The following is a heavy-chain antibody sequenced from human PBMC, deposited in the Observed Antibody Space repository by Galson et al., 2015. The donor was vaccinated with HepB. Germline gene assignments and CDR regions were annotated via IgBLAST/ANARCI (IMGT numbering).Heavy chain of an antibody. D-gene: IGHD2-15*01. CDR3: ANGALGYCSGGSCPPMT. J-gene: IGHJ5*02. CDR2: ISYDGSNK. V-gene: IGHV3-30*18. Sequence: SLRLSCAASGFTFSSYGMHWVRQAPGKGLEWVAVISYDGSNKYYADSVKGRFTISRDNSKNTLYLQMNSLRAEDTAVYYCANGALGYCSGGSCPPMTWGQGTLVTVSS. CDR1: GFTFSSYG.